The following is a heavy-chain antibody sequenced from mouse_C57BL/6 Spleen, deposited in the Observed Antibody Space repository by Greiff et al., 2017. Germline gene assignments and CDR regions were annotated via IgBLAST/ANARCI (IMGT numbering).Heavy chain of an antibody. Sequence: EVKLVESGGGLVKPGGSLKLSCAASGFTFSDYGMHWVRQAPEKGLEWVAYISSGSSTIYYADTVKGRFTISRDNAKNTLFLQMTSLRSEDTAMYYCARGGVYYGSSYDFDYWGQGTTRTVSS. V-gene: IGHV5-17*01. D-gene: IGHD1-1*01. CDR1: GFTFSDYG. CDR2: ISSGSSTI. CDR3: ARGGVYYGSSYDFDY. J-gene: IGHJ2*01.